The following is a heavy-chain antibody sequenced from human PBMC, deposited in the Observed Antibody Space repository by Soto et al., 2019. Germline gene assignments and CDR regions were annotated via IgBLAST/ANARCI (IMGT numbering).Heavy chain of an antibody. J-gene: IGHJ3*02. CDR1: GYTFDSYG. Sequence: QVQLVQSGAEVKKPGASVKVSCEASGYTFDSYGISWVRQAPGLGLEWMGWISPYDGDTNYAPHLRGRATLNTDSSTNTVYMELRSLRSDDTAIYYCASDCYYCVNSGHSYSGTDTFAIWGQGTMVTVSS. CDR2: ISPYDGDT. D-gene: IGHD3-22*01. V-gene: IGHV1-18*01. CDR3: ASDCYYCVNSGHSYSGTDTFAI.